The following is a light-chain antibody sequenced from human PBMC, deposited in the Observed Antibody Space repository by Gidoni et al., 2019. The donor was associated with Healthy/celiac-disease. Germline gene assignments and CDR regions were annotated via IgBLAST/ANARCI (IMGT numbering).Light chain of an antibody. J-gene: IGKJ2*01. CDR3: QQLNSYPPMYT. CDR2: AAS. V-gene: IGKV1-9*01. Sequence: DIQSTQSPSFLSASVGDRVTITCRASQGISSYLAWYQQKPRKAPKLLIYAASTLQSGVPSRFSGSGSGTEFTLTISSLQPEDFATYYCQQLNSYPPMYTFGQGTKLEIK. CDR1: QGISSY.